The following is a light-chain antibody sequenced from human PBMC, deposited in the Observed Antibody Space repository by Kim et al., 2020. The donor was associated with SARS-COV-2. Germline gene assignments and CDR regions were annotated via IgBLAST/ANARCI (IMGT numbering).Light chain of an antibody. Sequence: GSPGERATLSCRASQSVSSNLAWYQQKPGQAPRLIIYGASTRATGIPDRFSGSGSGTEFTLTISNLQSEDFAVYYCQQYNKWPPLTFGGGTKLEIK. J-gene: IGKJ4*01. V-gene: IGKV3-15*01. CDR1: QSVSSN. CDR3: QQYNKWPPLT. CDR2: GAS.